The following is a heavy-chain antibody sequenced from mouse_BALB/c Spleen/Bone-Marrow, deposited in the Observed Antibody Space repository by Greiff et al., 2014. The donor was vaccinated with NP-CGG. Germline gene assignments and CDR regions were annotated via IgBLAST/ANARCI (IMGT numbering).Heavy chain of an antibody. Sequence: VQLKESGAELVKPGASVKLSCTASGFNIKDTYMHWVKQRPEQGLEWIGRIDPANGNTKYDPKFQGKATITADTSSNTAYLQLSSLTSEDTAVYYCARWEYYAMDYWSQGTSVTVPS. J-gene: IGHJ4*01. V-gene: IGHV14-3*02. CDR3: ARWEYYAMDY. D-gene: IGHD4-1*01. CDR1: GFNIKDTY. CDR2: IDPANGNT.